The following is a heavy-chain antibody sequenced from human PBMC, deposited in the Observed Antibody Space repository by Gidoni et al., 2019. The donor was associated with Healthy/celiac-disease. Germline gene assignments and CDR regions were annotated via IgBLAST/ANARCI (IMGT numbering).Heavy chain of an antibody. CDR1: GGTFSSYT. CDR3: ASARVAYDITRGYYYMDV. CDR2: IIPILGIA. J-gene: IGHJ6*03. Sequence: QVQLVQSGAEVKKPGSSVKVSCKASGGTFSSYTISWVRQAPGQGLEWMGRIIPILGIANYAQKCQGRVTITADKSTSTAYMELSSLRSEDTAVYYCASARVAYDITRGYYYMDVWGKGTTVTVSS. V-gene: IGHV1-69*02. D-gene: IGHD3-9*01.